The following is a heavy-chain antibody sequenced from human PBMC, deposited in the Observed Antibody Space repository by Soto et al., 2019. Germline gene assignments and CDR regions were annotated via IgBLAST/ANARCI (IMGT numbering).Heavy chain of an antibody. J-gene: IGHJ4*02. Sequence: ASGPTLVNPTQTLTLTCTFSGFSLSTSGMCVSWIRQPPGKALEWLARIDWDADKYYSTSLKTRLTISKDTSKNQVVLTMTNMDPVDTATYYCARITGSRYYFDFWGQGTLVTVSS. D-gene: IGHD2-15*01. CDR1: GFSLSTSGMC. CDR2: IDWDADK. CDR3: ARITGSRYYFDF. V-gene: IGHV2-70*11.